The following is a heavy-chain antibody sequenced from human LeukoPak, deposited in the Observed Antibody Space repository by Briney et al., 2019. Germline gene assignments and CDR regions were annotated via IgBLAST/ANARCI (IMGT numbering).Heavy chain of an antibody. D-gene: IGHD2/OR15-2a*01. Sequence: GGSLRLSCAASGFTFSNYWMHWVRQAPGKGLVWVSRSNSEGSTTSYADSVKGRFTISRDNAKNTLYLQMNSLRAEDTAVYYCVSFYETYWGRGTLVTVSS. CDR3: VSFYETY. CDR1: GFTFSNYW. J-gene: IGHJ4*02. CDR2: SNSEGSTT. V-gene: IGHV3-74*01.